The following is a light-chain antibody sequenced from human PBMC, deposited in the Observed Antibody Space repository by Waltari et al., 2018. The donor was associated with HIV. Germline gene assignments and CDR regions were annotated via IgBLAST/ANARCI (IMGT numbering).Light chain of an antibody. CDR1: SSDVGGYKY. J-gene: IGLJ1*01. Sequence: QSALTQPASVSGSPGQSITISCVGTSSDVGGYKYVSWYQQPPGKAPRLMIYDVSNRPSGVSNRFSGSKSVDTASLTSSGLQAEDEADYYCSSYTTSNTPYVFGTGTKVTVL. V-gene: IGLV2-14*03. CDR3: SSYTTSNTPYV. CDR2: DVS.